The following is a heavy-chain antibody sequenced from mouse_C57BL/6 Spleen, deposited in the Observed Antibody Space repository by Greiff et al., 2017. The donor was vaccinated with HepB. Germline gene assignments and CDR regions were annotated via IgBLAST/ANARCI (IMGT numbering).Heavy chain of an antibody. Sequence: EVNVVESGGGLVKPGGSLKLSCAASGFTFSDYGMHWVRQAPEKGLEWVAYISSGSSTIYYADTVKGRFTISRDNAKNTLFLQMTSLRSEDTAMYYCARGHITTVVAPMDYWGQGTSVTVSS. CDR1: GFTFSDYG. D-gene: IGHD1-1*01. V-gene: IGHV5-17*01. CDR3: ARGHITTVVAPMDY. J-gene: IGHJ4*01. CDR2: ISSGSSTI.